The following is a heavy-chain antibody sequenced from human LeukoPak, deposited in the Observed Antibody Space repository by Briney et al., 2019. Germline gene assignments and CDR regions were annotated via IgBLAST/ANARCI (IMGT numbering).Heavy chain of an antibody. D-gene: IGHD3/OR15-3a*01. J-gene: IGHJ6*03. CDR3: ARARPFGPHYIDV. CDR1: GFTFSSYS. V-gene: IGHV3-21*01. Sequence: GGSLRLSCAASGFTFSSYSMNWVRQAPGKGLEWVSSISSSSSYIYYADSVKGRFTISRDNAKNSLYLQMNSLRVDDTAVYYCARARPFGPHYIDVWGKGTTVTVSS. CDR2: ISSSSSYI.